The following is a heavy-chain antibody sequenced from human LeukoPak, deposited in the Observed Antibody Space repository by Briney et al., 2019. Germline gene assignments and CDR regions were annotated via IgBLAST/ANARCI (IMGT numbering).Heavy chain of an antibody. CDR3: FAVRAGAFDI. CDR1: GFTFSNYW. Sequence: GGSLRLSCAASGFTFSNYWMNWVRQAPGKGLEWVSYISSSSSTIYYADSVKGRFTISRDNAKNSLYLQMNSLRAEDTAVYYCFAVRAGAFDIWGQGTMVTVSS. J-gene: IGHJ3*02. CDR2: ISSSSSTI. V-gene: IGHV3-48*04.